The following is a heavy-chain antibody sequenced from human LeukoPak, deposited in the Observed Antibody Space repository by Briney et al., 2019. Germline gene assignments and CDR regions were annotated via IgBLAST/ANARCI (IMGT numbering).Heavy chain of an antibody. D-gene: IGHD6-13*01. J-gene: IGHJ4*02. V-gene: IGHV3-23*01. CDR1: GFTFSSYA. Sequence: QTGGSLRLSCAASGFTFSSYAMSWVRQAPGKGLEGVSGISGSGGSTYYADSVKGRFTISRDNSKNTLYLQMNSLRAEDTAVYYCAKDASQQLVRLMDYWGQGTLVTVSS. CDR3: AKDASQQLVRLMDY. CDR2: ISGSGGST.